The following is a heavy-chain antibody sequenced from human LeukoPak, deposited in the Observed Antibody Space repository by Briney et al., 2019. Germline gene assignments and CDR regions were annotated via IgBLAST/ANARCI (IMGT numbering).Heavy chain of an antibody. CDR3: AKGVHRYRSFNWFDP. D-gene: IGHD6-19*01. V-gene: IGHV3-23*01. J-gene: IGHJ5*02. Sequence: GGSLRLSCAASGFTFSSYAMSWVRQAPGKGLEWVSAISGSGGSTYYADSVKGRFTISRDNSKNTLYLQMNSLRAEDTAVYYCAKGVHRYRSFNWFDPLGQGTLVNVSS. CDR2: ISGSGGST. CDR1: GFTFSSYA.